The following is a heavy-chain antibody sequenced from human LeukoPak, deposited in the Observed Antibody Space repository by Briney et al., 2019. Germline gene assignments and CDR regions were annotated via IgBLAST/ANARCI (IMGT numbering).Heavy chain of an antibody. CDR3: AGGQTLDWLSNYFDS. J-gene: IGHJ4*02. CDR1: GVSISSSLYY. CDR2: IYYGANT. Sequence: PETLSLTCTVSGVSISSSLYYWGWVRQPPGKGLEWVGSIYYGANTYYNPSLKSRVSISVDTSKNQLSLKLRSMTAADTALYFCAGGQTLDWLSNYFDSWGQGSLVIVSS. V-gene: IGHV4-39*01. D-gene: IGHD3-3*01.